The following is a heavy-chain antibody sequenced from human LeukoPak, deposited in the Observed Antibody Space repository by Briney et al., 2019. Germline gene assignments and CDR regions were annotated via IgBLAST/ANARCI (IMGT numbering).Heavy chain of an antibody. V-gene: IGHV3-30*04. CDR3: ARVRTARGSYLDY. Sequence: GGSLRLSCAASGFTFSSYAMHWVRQAPGKGLEWVAVISYDGSNKYYADSVKGRFTISRDNSKNTLYLQMNSLRAEDTAVYYCARVRTARGSYLDYWGQGTLATVSS. CDR2: ISYDGSNK. J-gene: IGHJ4*02. D-gene: IGHD3-16*01. CDR1: GFTFSSYA.